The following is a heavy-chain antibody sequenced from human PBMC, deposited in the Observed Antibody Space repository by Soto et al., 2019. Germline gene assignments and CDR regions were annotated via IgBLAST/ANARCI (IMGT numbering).Heavy chain of an antibody. D-gene: IGHD3-22*01. CDR1: GGSISSSSYS. CDR2: VYFSGNT. J-gene: IGHJ5*02. Sequence: SDTLALPCTVAGGSISSSSYSWSWIRQHPGKGLEWIGYVYFSGNTDYNPSLKSRVTISVDTSKKQFSLRLTSVTVADTAVYYCARLGYDSSGYPSWFDPWGQGTLVTVSS. V-gene: IGHV4-31*03. CDR3: ARLGYDSSGYPSWFDP.